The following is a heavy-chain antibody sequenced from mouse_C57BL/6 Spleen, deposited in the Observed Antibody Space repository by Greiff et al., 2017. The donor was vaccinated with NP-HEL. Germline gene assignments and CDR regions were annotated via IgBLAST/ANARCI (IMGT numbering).Heavy chain of an antibody. CDR3: AAGITTVVAKGYYAMDY. V-gene: IGHV1-39*01. CDR2: INPNYGTT. CDR1: GYSFTDYN. D-gene: IGHD1-1*01. J-gene: IGHJ4*01. Sequence: VQLQQSGPELVKPGASVKISCKASGYSFTDYNMNWVKQSNGKSLEWIGVINPNYGTTSYNQKFKGKATLTVDQSSSTAYMQLNSLTSEDSAVYYCAAGITTVVAKGYYAMDYWGQGTSVTVSS.